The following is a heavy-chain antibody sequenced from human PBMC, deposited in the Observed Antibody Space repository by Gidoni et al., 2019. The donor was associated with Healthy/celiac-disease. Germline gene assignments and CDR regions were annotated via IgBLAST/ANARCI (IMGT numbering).Heavy chain of an antibody. V-gene: IGHV4-34*01. J-gene: IGHJ6*02. CDR2: INHSGST. CDR1: GGSFSGYY. Sequence: QVQLQQWGAGLLKPSETLSLTCAVYGGSFSGYYWSWIRQPPGKGLEWIGEINHSGSTNYNPSLKSRVTISVDTSKNQFSLKLSSVTAADTAVYYCASSSIAARRTKYGMDVWGQGTTVTVSS. CDR3: ASSSIAARRTKYGMDV. D-gene: IGHD6-6*01.